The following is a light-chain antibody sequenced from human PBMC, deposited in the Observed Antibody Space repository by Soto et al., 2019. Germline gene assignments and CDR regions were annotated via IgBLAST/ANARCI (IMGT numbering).Light chain of an antibody. Sequence: DLVMPPSPDSLSVSLGEGATITCKSRQSIFYSSNNQPYLAWYQQRPGHPPTLLISRASTRESGVPDRFSGWGSGSDFTLTISSLQAEDVAVYYCQQYYETPYTFGQGTKLQIK. CDR3: QQYYETPYT. V-gene: IGKV4-1*01. CDR2: RAS. J-gene: IGKJ2*01. CDR1: QSIFYSSNNQPY.